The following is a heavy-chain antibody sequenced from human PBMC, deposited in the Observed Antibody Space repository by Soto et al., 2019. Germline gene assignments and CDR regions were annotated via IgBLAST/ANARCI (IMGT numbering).Heavy chain of an antibody. CDR1: DDFISSYY. Sequence: SETLSLTCTVSDDFISSYYWNWIRQPAGKGLEWIGRVSTNGATNYNPYLESRVTMSVDTSKNQFSLTLTSVTAAATAVYFCSRAEYEFLTDSYAMDFWGQGTTVTVSS. J-gene: IGHJ6*02. D-gene: IGHD3-9*01. CDR3: SRAEYEFLTDSYAMDF. CDR2: VSTNGAT. V-gene: IGHV4-4*07.